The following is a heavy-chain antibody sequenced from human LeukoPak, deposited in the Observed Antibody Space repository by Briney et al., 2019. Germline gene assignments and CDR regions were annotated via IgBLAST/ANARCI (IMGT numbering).Heavy chain of an antibody. CDR2: ISSSSSYI. V-gene: IGHV3-21*01. Sequence: PGGSLRLSCAASGFTFRSSSMNGVRQAPGKGLEWVSSISSSSSYIYYADSVKGRFTISRDNAKNSLYLQMNSLRAEDTAVYYCARDRNVYYYGMDVCGQGTTVTVSS. J-gene: IGHJ6*02. CDR1: GFTFRSSS. CDR3: ARDRNVYYYGMDV.